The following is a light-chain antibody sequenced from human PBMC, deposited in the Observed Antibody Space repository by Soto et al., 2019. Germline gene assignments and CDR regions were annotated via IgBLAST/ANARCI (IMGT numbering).Light chain of an antibody. CDR3: SSYTSSSTV. CDR1: SSDVGSYNY. J-gene: IGLJ1*01. V-gene: IGLV2-14*01. CDR2: EGS. Sequence: QSVLTQPASVSGTPGQPLTIYCTGTSSDVGSYNYVSWYQHHPGKAPKLMIYEGSSRPSGVSSRFSGSKSGNTASLTISGLQAEDEAAYYCSSYTSSSTVFGTGRKVTVL.